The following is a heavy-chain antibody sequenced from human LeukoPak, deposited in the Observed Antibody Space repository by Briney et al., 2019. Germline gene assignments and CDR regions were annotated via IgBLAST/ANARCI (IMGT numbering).Heavy chain of an antibody. V-gene: IGHV3-48*01. D-gene: IGHD3-22*01. CDR3: AKARGIYDNTGPDY. J-gene: IGHJ4*02. CDR2: ISSSSSTT. Sequence: GGSLRLSCVASGFTFSSYSMNWVRQAPGKGLEWISYISSSSSTTYYAESVKGRLTISRDNAKNSLYLQMSSLRVEDTAVYYCAKARGIYDNTGPDYWGQGTLVTVSS. CDR1: GFTFSSYS.